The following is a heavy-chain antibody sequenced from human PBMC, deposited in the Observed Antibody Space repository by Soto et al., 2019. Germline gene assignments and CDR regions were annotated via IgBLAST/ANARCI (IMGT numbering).Heavy chain of an antibody. D-gene: IGHD3-10*01. V-gene: IGHV3-23*01. CDR1: GFTFSSYA. Sequence: EVQLLESGGGLVQPGGSLRLSCAASGFTFSSYAMSWVRQAPGKGLEWVSAISGSGGSTYYADSVKGRFTISRDNSKNTLYLQMNRLRAEDTAVYYCAKDGPVLLWFGELGAPIDYWGQGTLVTVTS. J-gene: IGHJ4*02. CDR3: AKDGPVLLWFGELGAPIDY. CDR2: ISGSGGST.